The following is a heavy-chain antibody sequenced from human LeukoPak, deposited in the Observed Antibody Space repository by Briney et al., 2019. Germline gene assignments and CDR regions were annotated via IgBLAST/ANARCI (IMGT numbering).Heavy chain of an antibody. Sequence: RGASVKVSCKASGYTFTSYGISRVRQAPGQGLEWMGWISAYNGNTNYAQILQGRVTMTTDTSTSTAYMELRSLRSDDTAVYYCARAGIVVVVAATTDAFDIWGQGTMVTVSS. CDR2: ISAYNGNT. J-gene: IGHJ3*02. CDR1: GYTFTSYG. CDR3: ARAGIVVVVAATTDAFDI. V-gene: IGHV1-18*04. D-gene: IGHD2-15*01.